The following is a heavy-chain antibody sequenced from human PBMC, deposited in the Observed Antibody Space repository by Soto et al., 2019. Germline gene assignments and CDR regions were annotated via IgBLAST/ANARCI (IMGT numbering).Heavy chain of an antibody. CDR1: GGTFSSYA. CDR3: AMGNYDSSGSVSLASDY. D-gene: IGHD3-22*01. V-gene: IGHV1-69*13. Sequence: ASVKVSCKASGGTFSSYAISWVRQAPGQGLEWMGGIIPIFGTANYAQKFQGRVTITADESTSTAYMELSSLRSEDTAVYYCAMGNYDSSGSVSLASDYWGQGTLVTVSS. CDR2: IIPIFGTA. J-gene: IGHJ4*02.